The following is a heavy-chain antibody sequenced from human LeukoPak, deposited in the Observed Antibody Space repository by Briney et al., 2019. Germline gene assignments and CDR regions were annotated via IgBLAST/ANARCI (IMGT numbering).Heavy chain of an antibody. CDR2: ISGSGGST. V-gene: IGHV3-23*01. J-gene: IGHJ4*02. D-gene: IGHD3-22*01. CDR3: AKGTEYYYDRSGYYLY. Sequence: PAGGSLRLSCAASGFTFSSYAMSWVRQAPGKGLEWVSVISGSGGSTYYADSVKGRFTISRDNSKNTLYLQVDSLRAEDTAVYYCAKGTEYYYDRSGYYLYWGQGTLVTVSS. CDR1: GFTFSSYA.